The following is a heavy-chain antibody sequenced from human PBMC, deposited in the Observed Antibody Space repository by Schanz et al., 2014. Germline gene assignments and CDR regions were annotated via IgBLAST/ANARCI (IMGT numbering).Heavy chain of an antibody. Sequence: QLMQSGSEARKPAASAKASCKASGYIFGSHGMTWVLQAPGQGPELMGWINAHTGNTQYAQKFQGRVNMTRDTVTTTVHLELTRLRTDDTAIYYCARLPIATCRYTGPGTVETWGHGTRVTVSS. CDR3: ARLPIATCRYTGPGTVET. CDR2: INAHTGNT. D-gene: IGHD2-2*02. J-gene: IGHJ3*01. CDR1: GYIFGSHG. V-gene: IGHV1-18*01.